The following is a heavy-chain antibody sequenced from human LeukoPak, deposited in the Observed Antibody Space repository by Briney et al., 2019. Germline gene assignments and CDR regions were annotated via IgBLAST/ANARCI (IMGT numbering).Heavy chain of an antibody. D-gene: IGHD1-26*01. CDR3: ARGGSGSYFDY. Sequence: GGSLRLSCAASGFTFSSYAMHWVRQAPGKGLEWVAVISYDGSNKYYADSVKGRFTISRDNSKNTLYLQMNSLRAEDTAVYYCARGGSGSYFDYWGQGTLVTVCS. CDR1: GFTFSSYA. CDR2: ISYDGSNK. V-gene: IGHV3-30*04. J-gene: IGHJ4*02.